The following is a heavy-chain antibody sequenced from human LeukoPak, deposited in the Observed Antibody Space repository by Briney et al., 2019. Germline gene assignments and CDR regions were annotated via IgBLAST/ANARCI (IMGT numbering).Heavy chain of an antibody. CDR1: GFTFSTYG. CDR3: AKDHKKAARSFDY. CDR2: VSGSGDST. V-gene: IGHV3-23*01. D-gene: IGHD6-6*01. Sequence: GGSLRLSCAASGFTFSTYGMSWVRQAPGKGLEWVSGVSGSGDSTYYADSVKGRFTIFRDNSKNTLYLQMNSLRAEDTAVYYCAKDHKKAARSFDYWGQGTLVTVSS. J-gene: IGHJ4*02.